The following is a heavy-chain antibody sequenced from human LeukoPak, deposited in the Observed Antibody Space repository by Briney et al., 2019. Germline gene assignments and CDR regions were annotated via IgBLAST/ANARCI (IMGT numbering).Heavy chain of an antibody. V-gene: IGHV3-48*02. J-gene: IGHJ4*02. Sequence: GGSLRLSCAASGFTFSSYSMNWVRQAPGKGLEWVSHITASGTAMFYADSVKGRFTISRDSAKNSLYLQMNSLRDEDTAVYYCASSGSCRFDYWGQGTLVTVSS. CDR3: ASSGSCRFDY. CDR1: GFTFSSYS. CDR2: ITASGTAM. D-gene: IGHD1-26*01.